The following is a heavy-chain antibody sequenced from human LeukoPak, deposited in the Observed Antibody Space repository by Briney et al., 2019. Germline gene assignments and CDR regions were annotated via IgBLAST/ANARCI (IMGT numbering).Heavy chain of an antibody. J-gene: IGHJ6*04. D-gene: IGHD4-17*01. CDR3: ARDRFDYGYYYYYGMDV. CDR1: GFTFSSYW. CDR2: IKQDGSEK. V-gene: IGHV3-7*03. Sequence: GGSLRLSCAASGFTFSSYWMSWVRQAPGKGLEWVANIKQDGSEKYYVDSVKGRFTISRDNAKNSLYLQMSSLRAEDTAVYYCARDRFDYGYYYYYGMDVWGKGTTVTVSS.